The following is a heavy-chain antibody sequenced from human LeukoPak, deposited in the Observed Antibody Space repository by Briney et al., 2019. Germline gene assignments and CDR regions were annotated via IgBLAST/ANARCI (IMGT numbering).Heavy chain of an antibody. V-gene: IGHV4-34*01. Sequence: SETLSLTCAVYGGSFSGYYWSWIRQPPGKGLEWIGEINHSGSTNYNPSLKSRVTISVDTSKNQFSLKLSSVTAADTAVYYCARDCGCDCYYDYWGQGTLVTVSS. CDR2: INHSGST. D-gene: IGHD2-21*02. J-gene: IGHJ4*02. CDR3: ARDCGCDCYYDY. CDR1: GGSFSGYY.